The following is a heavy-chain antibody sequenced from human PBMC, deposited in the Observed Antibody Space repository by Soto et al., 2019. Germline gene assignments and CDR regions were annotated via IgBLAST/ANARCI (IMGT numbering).Heavy chain of an antibody. CDR3: AKDAPDMNGWFYFDY. Sequence: GGSLRRSCEASGFPFRSYAMNWVRQAPGKGLEWVSTISDTTYYADSVKGRFTISRDNSKNTLYLQMNNLRAEDTAVYYCAKDAPDMNGWFYFDYWGQGALVTVSS. D-gene: IGHD6-19*01. V-gene: IGHV3-23*01. CDR1: GFPFRSYA. J-gene: IGHJ4*02. CDR2: ISDTT.